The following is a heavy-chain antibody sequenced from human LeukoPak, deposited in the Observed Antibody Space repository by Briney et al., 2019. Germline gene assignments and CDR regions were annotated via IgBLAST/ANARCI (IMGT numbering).Heavy chain of an antibody. CDR2: INHSGST. V-gene: IGHV4-34*01. J-gene: IGHJ6*03. CDR3: ARHRPWFGDSKGMDV. Sequence: PSETLSLTCAVYGGSFSGYYWSWIRQPPGKGLEWIGEINHSGSTNYNPSLKSRVTISVDTSKNQFSLKLSSVTAADTAVYYCARHRPWFGDSKGMDVWGKGTTVTISS. D-gene: IGHD3-10*01. CDR1: GGSFSGYY.